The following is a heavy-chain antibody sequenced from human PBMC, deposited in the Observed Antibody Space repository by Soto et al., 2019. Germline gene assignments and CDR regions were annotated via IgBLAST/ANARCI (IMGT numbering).Heavy chain of an antibody. Sequence: TLSLTCPVSGGSISSGDYYWSWIRQPPGKGLEWIGYIYYSGSTYYNPSLKSRVTISVDTSKNQFSLKLSSVTAADTAVYYCASVVQQWLELDYWGQGTLVTVSS. CDR2: IYYSGST. V-gene: IGHV4-30-4*01. D-gene: IGHD6-19*01. J-gene: IGHJ4*02. CDR3: ASVVQQWLELDY. CDR1: GGSISSGDYY.